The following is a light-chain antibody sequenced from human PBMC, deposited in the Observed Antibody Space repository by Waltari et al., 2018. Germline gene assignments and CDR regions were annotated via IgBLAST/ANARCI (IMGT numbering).Light chain of an antibody. V-gene: IGKV3-11*01. Sequence: ERLLTLFPATLSLSPGERATLSCRASQSVNNYLAWYQRKPGQAPRPLIYDTSNRATGIPARFSGSGSGTDFTLTISSLEPEDFAVYYCQQRTNWPLTFGGGTKVEIK. CDR1: QSVNNY. CDR3: QQRTNWPLT. CDR2: DTS. J-gene: IGKJ4*01.